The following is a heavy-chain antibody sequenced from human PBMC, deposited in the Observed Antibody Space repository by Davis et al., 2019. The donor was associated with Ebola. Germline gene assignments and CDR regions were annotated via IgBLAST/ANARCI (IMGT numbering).Heavy chain of an antibody. D-gene: IGHD5-24*01. CDR3: ATTRDGYNYVEDY. J-gene: IGHJ4*02. CDR2: INSDGKTT. CDR1: GFTFSRYW. V-gene: IGHV3-74*01. Sequence: PGGSLRLSCAASGFTFSRYWMNWVRQAPGRGLMWLSRINSDGKTTYYADSVKGRFTISRDNAKSTLYLQMNSLRAEDTAMYYCATTRDGYNYVEDYWGQGTLVTVSS.